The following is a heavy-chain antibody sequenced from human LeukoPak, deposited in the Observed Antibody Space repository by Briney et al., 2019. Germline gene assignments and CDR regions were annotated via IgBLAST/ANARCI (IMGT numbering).Heavy chain of an antibody. J-gene: IGHJ3*02. V-gene: IGHV3-23*01. CDR1: GFTFSSYA. D-gene: IGHD6-13*01. CDR2: ISGSGGST. CDR3: AKGSSWYDAFDI. Sequence: PGGSLRLSCAASGFTFSSYAMSWARQVPGKGLEWVSAISGSGGSTYYADSVKGRFTISRDNSKNTLYLQMNSLRAEDTAVYYCAKGSSWYDAFDIWGQGTMVTVSS.